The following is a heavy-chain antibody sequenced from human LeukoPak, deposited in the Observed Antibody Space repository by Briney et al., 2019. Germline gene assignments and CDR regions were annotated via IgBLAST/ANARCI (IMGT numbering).Heavy chain of an antibody. CDR2: ISWNSGSI. Sequence: GGSLRLSCAASGFTFDDYAMHWVRQAPGKGLEWVSGISWNSGSIGYADSVKGRFTISRDNAKNSLYLQMNSLRAEDTALYYCATSSAGPDYWGQGTLVTVSS. CDR1: GFTFDDYA. V-gene: IGHV3-9*01. J-gene: IGHJ4*02. D-gene: IGHD3-10*01. CDR3: ATSSAGPDY.